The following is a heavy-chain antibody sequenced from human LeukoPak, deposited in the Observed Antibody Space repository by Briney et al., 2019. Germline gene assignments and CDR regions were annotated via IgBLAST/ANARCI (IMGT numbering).Heavy chain of an antibody. CDR1: GFTFSSYW. D-gene: IGHD3/OR15-3a*01. V-gene: IGHV3-74*01. CDR3: ARSTDSWTNYYGMDV. Sequence: GGSLRLSCAASGFTFSSYWMHWVRQAPGKGLVWISRINSDETRTNFADSVKGRFTISRDNAKNTLYLQMNSLRAEDTAVYYCARSTDSWTNYYGMDVWGQGTTVTVSS. J-gene: IGHJ6*02. CDR2: INSDETRT.